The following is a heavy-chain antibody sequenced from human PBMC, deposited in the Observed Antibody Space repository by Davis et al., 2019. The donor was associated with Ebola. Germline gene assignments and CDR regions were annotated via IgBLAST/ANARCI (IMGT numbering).Heavy chain of an antibody. D-gene: IGHD5-18*01. V-gene: IGHV4-34*01. CDR3: ARGRRYSYGYWGY. J-gene: IGHJ4*02. CDR2: ISHRGST. Sequence: SETLSLTCAVYGGSFSSYYWTWIRQTPGEGLEWIGEISHRGSTNYNPSLKSRVTISVDTSKNQFSLKLSSVTAADTAVYYCARGRRYSYGYWGYWGQGTLVTVSS. CDR1: GGSFSSYY.